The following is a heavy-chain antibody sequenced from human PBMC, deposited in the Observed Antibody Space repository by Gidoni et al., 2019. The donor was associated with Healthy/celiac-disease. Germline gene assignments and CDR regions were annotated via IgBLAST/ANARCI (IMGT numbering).Heavy chain of an antibody. J-gene: IGHJ5*02. CDR1: GAPTSISNW. Sequence: QVQLQESGPGLVKPSGTLSLTCAVSGAPTSISNWWSWVRQHPGKGLEWNGEIYHSGSTNYNPSLKSRVTISVDKSKNQFSLKLSSVTAADTAVYYCARILDSGYDSGSSWGQGTLVTVSS. D-gene: IGHD5-12*01. V-gene: IGHV4-4*02. CDR3: ARILDSGYDSGSS. CDR2: IYHSGST.